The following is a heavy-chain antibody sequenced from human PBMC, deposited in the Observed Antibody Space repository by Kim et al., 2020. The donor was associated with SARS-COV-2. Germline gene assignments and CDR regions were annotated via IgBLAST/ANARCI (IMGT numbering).Heavy chain of an antibody. CDR3: ARGISGTTFSSDY. V-gene: IGHV1-69*01. D-gene: IGHD1-1*01. J-gene: IGHJ4*02. Sequence: YAQKFQGRVTITADESTSTAYMELSSLRSEDTAVYYCARGISGTTFSSDYWGQGTLVTVSS.